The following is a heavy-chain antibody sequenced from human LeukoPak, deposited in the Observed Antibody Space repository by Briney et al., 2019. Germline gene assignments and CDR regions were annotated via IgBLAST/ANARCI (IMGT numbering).Heavy chain of an antibody. CDR3: AKDQRPAASPNWFDP. Sequence: GGSLRLSCAASGFTFSNYGMHWVRQAPGKGLEWVAFIRYDGTNKYYADSVKGRFTISRDNSKNTLYLQMNSLRAEDTALYYCAKDQRPAASPNWFDPWGQGTLVTVSS. V-gene: IGHV3-30*02. CDR2: IRYDGTNK. D-gene: IGHD2-2*01. J-gene: IGHJ5*02. CDR1: GFTFSNYG.